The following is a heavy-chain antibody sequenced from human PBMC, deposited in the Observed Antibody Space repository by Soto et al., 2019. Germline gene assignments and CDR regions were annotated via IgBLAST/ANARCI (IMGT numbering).Heavy chain of an antibody. J-gene: IGHJ5*02. CDR1: GYTFTSYD. CDR2: MNPNSGNT. CDR3: ARGREQWLVDRLQSWFDP. D-gene: IGHD6-19*01. V-gene: IGHV1-8*01. Sequence: QVQLVQSGAEVKKPGASVKVSCKASGYTFTSYDINWVRQATGQGLEWMGWMNPNSGNTGYAQKFQGRVTMTRNTSISTAYMELSSRRSEDTAVYYCARGREQWLVDRLQSWFDPWGQGTLVTVSS.